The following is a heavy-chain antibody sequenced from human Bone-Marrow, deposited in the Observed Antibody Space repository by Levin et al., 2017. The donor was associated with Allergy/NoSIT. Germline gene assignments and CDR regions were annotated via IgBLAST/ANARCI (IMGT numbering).Heavy chain of an antibody. CDR3: AKDVYTTTGGFFFDF. D-gene: IGHD2-2*02. Sequence: GESLKISCAASGFSFSSYGIHWVRQAPGKGLEWVALVSYDGGSKYYADSVRDRFTIFRDNSENMVLLQMNSLRPEDTAVYYCAKDVYTTTGGFFFDFWGQGTLVTVSS. CDR1: GFSFSSYG. CDR2: VSYDGGSK. V-gene: IGHV3-30*18. J-gene: IGHJ4*02.